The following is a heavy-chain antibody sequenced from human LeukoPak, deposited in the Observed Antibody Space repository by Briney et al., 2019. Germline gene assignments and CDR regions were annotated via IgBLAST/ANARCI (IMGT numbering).Heavy chain of an antibody. CDR1: GFTFSSYS. CDR3: AREVGTPQAFDI. CDR2: ISSSSSYI. J-gene: IGHJ3*02. V-gene: IGHV3-21*01. D-gene: IGHD1-26*01. Sequence: GGSLRLSCAASGFTFSSYSMSWVRQAPGKGLEWVSSISSSSSYIYYADSVKGRFTISRDNAKNSLYLQMNSLRAEDTAVYYCAREVGTPQAFDIWGQGTMVTVSS.